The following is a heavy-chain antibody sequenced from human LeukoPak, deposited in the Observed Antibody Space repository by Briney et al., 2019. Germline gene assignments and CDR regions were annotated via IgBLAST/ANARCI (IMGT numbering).Heavy chain of an antibody. Sequence: GGSLRLSCAAFGFTFSSYEMNWVRQAPGKGLEWVSYISSSGSTIYYADSVKGRFTISRDNAKNSLYLQMNSLRAEDTAVYYCARDSNGMDVWGKGTTVTVSS. J-gene: IGHJ6*04. CDR1: GFTFSSYE. V-gene: IGHV3-48*03. CDR3: ARDSNGMDV. CDR2: ISSSGSTI.